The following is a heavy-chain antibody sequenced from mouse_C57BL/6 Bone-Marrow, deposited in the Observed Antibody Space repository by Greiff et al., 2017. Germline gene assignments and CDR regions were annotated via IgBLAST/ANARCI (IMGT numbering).Heavy chain of an antibody. D-gene: IGHD1-1*01. Sequence: QVQLQQSGAELARPRASVKLSCKASGYTFTSYGISWVKQRTGQGLEWIGEIYPRSGNTYYNEKFKGKATLTADKSSSTAYMELRSLTSEDSAVYFCARRVTTVVAKTAYWYFDVWGTGTTVTVSS. J-gene: IGHJ1*03. CDR3: ARRVTTVVAKTAYWYFDV. CDR2: IYPRSGNT. CDR1: GYTFTSYG. V-gene: IGHV1-81*01.